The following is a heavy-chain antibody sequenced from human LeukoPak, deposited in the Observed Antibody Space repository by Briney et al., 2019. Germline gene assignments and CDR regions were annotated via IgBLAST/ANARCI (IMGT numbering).Heavy chain of an antibody. D-gene: IGHD5-18*01. J-gene: IGHJ4*02. CDR3: ARGSYGYSYGHGLDY. CDR2: IYYSGST. Sequence: PSETLSLTCTVSGGSISSYYWSWIRQPPGKGLEWNGYIYYSGSTNYNPSLKSRVTISVDTSKNQFSLKLSSVTAADTAVYYCARGSYGYSYGHGLDYWGQGTLVAASS. CDR1: GGSISSYY. V-gene: IGHV4-59*01.